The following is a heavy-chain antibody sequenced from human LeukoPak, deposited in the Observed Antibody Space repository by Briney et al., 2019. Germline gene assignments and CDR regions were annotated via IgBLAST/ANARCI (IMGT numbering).Heavy chain of an antibody. CDR3: TPDHHVAVKHVGY. J-gene: IGHJ4*02. CDR1: GFTFSNSW. D-gene: IGHD2-15*01. Sequence: GGSLRLSCAASGFTFSNSWMSWVRQAPGKGLEWVGRIKSKTDSGTTDYAAPVKGRFTISRDDSKNTLYLQMNSLKTEDTVVYYCTPDHHVAVKHVGYWGQGTGVTVP. CDR2: IKSKTDSGTT. V-gene: IGHV3-15*01.